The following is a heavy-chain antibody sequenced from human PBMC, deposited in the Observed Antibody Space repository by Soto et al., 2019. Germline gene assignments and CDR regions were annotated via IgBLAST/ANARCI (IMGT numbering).Heavy chain of an antibody. D-gene: IGHD3-22*01. CDR3: AHAASGYPLGY. V-gene: IGHV3-23*01. CDR1: GFTFGTYA. Sequence: PGWSLRHSCAASGFTFGTYAMSWVRQAPGMGLGCVSAISGSGGSTYFADSVKGRSTISRDKSKITLYLQMNSLRAEATAVYHWAHAASGYPLGYCGEGTLVTDAS. J-gene: IGHJ4*02. CDR2: ISGSGGST.